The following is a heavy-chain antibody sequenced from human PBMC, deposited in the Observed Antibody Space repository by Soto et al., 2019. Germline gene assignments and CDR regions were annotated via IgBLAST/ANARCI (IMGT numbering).Heavy chain of an antibody. D-gene: IGHD4-4*01. CDR2: IYYSGST. CDR1: GGSISSYY. V-gene: IGHV4-59*01. J-gene: IGHJ5*02. CDR3: ARARTTDWFDP. Sequence: SETLSLTCTVSGGSISSYYWSWIRQPPGKGLEWIGYIYYSGSTNYNPSLKSRVTISVDTSKNQFSLKLSSVTAADTAVYYCARARTTDWFDPWGQGTRGSVSS.